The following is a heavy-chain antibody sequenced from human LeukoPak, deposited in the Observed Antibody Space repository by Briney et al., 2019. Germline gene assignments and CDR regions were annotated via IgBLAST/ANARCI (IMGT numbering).Heavy chain of an antibody. Sequence: SETLSLTCAVYGGSFSGYYWSWIRQPPGKGLEWIGEINHSGSTNYNPSLKSRVTISVDTSKNQFSLKLSSVTAADTAVYYCARVPRLLERVQAFDILGQGTMVTVSS. CDR2: INHSGST. CDR3: ARVPRLLERVQAFDI. D-gene: IGHD1-1*01. J-gene: IGHJ3*02. V-gene: IGHV4-34*01. CDR1: GGSFSGYY.